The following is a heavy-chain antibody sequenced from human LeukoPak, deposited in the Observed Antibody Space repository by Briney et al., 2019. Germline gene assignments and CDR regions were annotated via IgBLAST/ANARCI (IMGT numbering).Heavy chain of an antibody. CDR1: GGSISSYY. CDR3: ARARTYYYGSGYYYGMDV. D-gene: IGHD3-10*01. Sequence: SETLSLTCTVSGGSISSYYWSWIRQPPGKGLEWIGYIYYSGSTNYNPSLKGRVTISVDTSKNQFSLKLSSVTAADTAVYYCARARTYYYGSGYYYGMDVWGQGTTVTVSS. V-gene: IGHV4-59*01. CDR2: IYYSGST. J-gene: IGHJ6*02.